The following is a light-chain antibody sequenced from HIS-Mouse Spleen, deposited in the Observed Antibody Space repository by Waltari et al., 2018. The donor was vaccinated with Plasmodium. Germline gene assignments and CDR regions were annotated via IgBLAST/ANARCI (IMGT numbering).Light chain of an antibody. Sequence: SYELTQPPSVSVSPGQTARITCSGDALPKKYAYWYQQKSGQAPVQVIYEDRQRPPGFRERFSGSSSGTMATLTISGAQVEDEADYYCYSTDSSGNHRVFGGGTKLTVL. V-gene: IGLV3-10*01. CDR2: EDR. CDR3: YSTDSSGNHRV. CDR1: ALPKKY. J-gene: IGLJ3*02.